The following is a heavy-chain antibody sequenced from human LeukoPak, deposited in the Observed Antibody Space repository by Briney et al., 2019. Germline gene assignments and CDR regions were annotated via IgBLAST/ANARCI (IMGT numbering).Heavy chain of an antibody. D-gene: IGHD2-2*01. CDR1: GFTFDDYA. CDR2: ISWNSGSI. CDR3: AKMVDCSSTSCYVEDAFDI. V-gene: IGHV3-9*01. Sequence: PGRSLRLSCAASGFTFDDYAMHWVRQAPGKGLEWVSGISWNSGSIGYADSVKGRFTISRDNAKNSLYLQMNSLRAEDTALYYCAKMVDCSSTSCYVEDAFDIWGQGTMVTASS. J-gene: IGHJ3*02.